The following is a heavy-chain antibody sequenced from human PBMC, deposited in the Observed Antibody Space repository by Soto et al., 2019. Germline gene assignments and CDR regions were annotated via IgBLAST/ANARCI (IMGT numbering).Heavy chain of an antibody. Sequence: SETLSLTCAFYGGSFSGYYWSWIRQPPGKGLEWIGEINHSGSTNYNPSLKSRVTISVDTSKNQFSLKLSSVTAADTAVYYCARVFIITMVRGVIKNWFDPWGQGTLVTVSS. CDR1: GGSFSGYY. CDR2: INHSGST. D-gene: IGHD3-10*01. J-gene: IGHJ5*02. V-gene: IGHV4-34*01. CDR3: ARVFIITMVRGVIKNWFDP.